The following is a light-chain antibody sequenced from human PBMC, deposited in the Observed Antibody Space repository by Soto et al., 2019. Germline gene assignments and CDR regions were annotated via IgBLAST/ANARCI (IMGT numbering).Light chain of an antibody. Sequence: QSALTQPASVSGSPGQSITISCTGTSSDIGAYNYVSWYQQHPGKAPKLMIYEVSDRPSGVSNRFSGSKSGNTASLTISGLQAEDEADYYCSLYTSISTLVFGSGTKLTVL. J-gene: IGLJ1*01. V-gene: IGLV2-14*01. CDR2: EVS. CDR1: SSDIGAYNY. CDR3: SLYTSISTLV.